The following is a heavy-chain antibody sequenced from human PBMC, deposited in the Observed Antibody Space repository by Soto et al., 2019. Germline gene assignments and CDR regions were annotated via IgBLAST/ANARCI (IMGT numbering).Heavy chain of an antibody. V-gene: IGHV3-30-3*01. J-gene: IGHJ5*02. CDR2: ISYDGSNK. D-gene: IGHD3-9*01. CDR1: GFTFSSYA. Sequence: QVQLVESGGGVVQPGRPLRLSCAASGFTFSSYAMHWVRQAPGKGLEWVAVISYDGSNKYYADSVKGRFTLSRDNSKNTLYLQMNSLRAEDTAVYYCARQHSPFDWLLSPTWFDPWGQRTMVTVSS. CDR3: ARQHSPFDWLLSPTWFDP.